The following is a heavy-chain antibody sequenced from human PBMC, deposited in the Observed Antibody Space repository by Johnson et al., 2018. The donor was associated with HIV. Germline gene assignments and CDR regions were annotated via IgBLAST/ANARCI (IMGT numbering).Heavy chain of an antibody. CDR3: VSSGCQRCAFDI. CDR1: GFTVSSNY. J-gene: IGHJ3*02. Sequence: VQLVESGGDLVQPGGSLRLSCAASGFTVSSNYMSWVRQAPGKGLEWVSVIYSGGKTYSADSVKGRFTISRDNSKNTLYLQMNSLKAEDTAVYYCVSSGCQRCAFDIWGQGTVVTVSS. CDR2: IYSGGKT. V-gene: IGHV3-66*01. D-gene: IGHD6-19*01.